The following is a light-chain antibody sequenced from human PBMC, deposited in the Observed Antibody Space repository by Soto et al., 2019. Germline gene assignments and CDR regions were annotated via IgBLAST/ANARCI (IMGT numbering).Light chain of an antibody. CDR2: AAS. V-gene: IGKV1-12*01. CDR3: QQANSFPFT. Sequence: DIQMTQSPSSVSASVGDRVTITFRASHSISNWLAWYQQKPGKAPKLLIYAASSLQSGVPSRFSGSGSGTDFSLTITSLQPEDFATYYCQQANSFPFTFGPGTKVDIK. J-gene: IGKJ3*01. CDR1: HSISNW.